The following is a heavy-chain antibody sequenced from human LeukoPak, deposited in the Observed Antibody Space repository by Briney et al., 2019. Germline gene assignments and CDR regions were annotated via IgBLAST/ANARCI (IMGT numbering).Heavy chain of an antibody. D-gene: IGHD3-22*01. CDR1: GYTFTGYY. V-gene: IGHV1-2*02. CDR3: ATYDSSGYYYDY. J-gene: IGHJ4*02. Sequence: GASVKVSCKASGYTFTGYYMHWVRQAPGQGLEWMGWINPNSGGTNHAQKLQGRVTMTTDTSTSTAYMELRSLRSDDTAVYYCATYDSSGYYYDYWGQGTLVTVSS. CDR2: INPNSGGT.